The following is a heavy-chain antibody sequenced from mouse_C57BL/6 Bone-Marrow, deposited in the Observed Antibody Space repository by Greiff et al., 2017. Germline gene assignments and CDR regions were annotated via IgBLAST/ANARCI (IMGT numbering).Heavy chain of an antibody. CDR3: ARGAY. CDR2: IYPGDGDT. CDR1: GYAFSSYW. Sequence: VKLMESGAELVKPGASVKISCKASGYAFSSYWMNWVKQRPGKSLEWIGQIYPGDGDTNYNGKFKGKATLTADKSSSTAFMQLSSLTSDDSAVYFCARGAYWGQGTLVTVSA. J-gene: IGHJ3*01. V-gene: IGHV1-80*01.